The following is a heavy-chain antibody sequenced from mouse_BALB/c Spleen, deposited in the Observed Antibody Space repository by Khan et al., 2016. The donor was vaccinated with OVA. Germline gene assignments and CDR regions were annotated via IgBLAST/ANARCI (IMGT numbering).Heavy chain of an antibody. CDR1: GYTFTSYW. D-gene: IGHD2-3*01. V-gene: IGHV1-87*01. CDR2: IYPGDGDT. CDR3: ARTGGPYEGYFGYFDV. J-gene: IGHJ1*01. Sequence: QVQLKESGAELARPGASVKLSCKASGYTFTSYWMQWVKQRPGQGLEWIGAIYPGDGDTRYTQKFKGKATLTADKSSSTAYMQLSTLASEDSAVVYCARTGGPYEGYFGYFDVWGAGTTVTVSS.